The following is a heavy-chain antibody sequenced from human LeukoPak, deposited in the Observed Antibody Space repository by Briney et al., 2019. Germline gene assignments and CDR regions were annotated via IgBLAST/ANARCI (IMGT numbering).Heavy chain of an antibody. CDR3: ARDPGEPGYTYGYNDY. V-gene: IGHV3-7*01. CDR2: IKQDGSEK. CDR1: GFTFSSYW. D-gene: IGHD5-18*01. J-gene: IGHJ4*02. Sequence: PGGSLRLSCAASGFTFSSYWMSWVRQAPGKGLEWVANIKQDGSEKYYVDSVKGRFTISRDNAKYSLYLQMNSLRAEDTAVYYCARDPGEPGYTYGYNDYWGQGTLVTVSS.